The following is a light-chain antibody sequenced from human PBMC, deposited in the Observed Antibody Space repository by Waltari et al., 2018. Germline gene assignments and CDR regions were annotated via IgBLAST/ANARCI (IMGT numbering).Light chain of an antibody. Sequence: QSALPQPASVSGSPGQSLTISCPATSRDIAGFNYVSWYEQHPGKAPKLMIYDVSNRPPGVSNRISGSKTGNTASLTSSGRQAEDEADYYCSSYRSSFTYVVFGGGTKLTVL. V-gene: IGLV2-14*03. CDR2: DVS. CDR1: SRDIAGFNY. J-gene: IGLJ2*01. CDR3: SSYRSSFTYVV.